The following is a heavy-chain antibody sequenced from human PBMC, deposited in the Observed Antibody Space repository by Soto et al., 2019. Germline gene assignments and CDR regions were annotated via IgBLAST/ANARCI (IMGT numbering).Heavy chain of an antibody. Sequence: QLQLQESGSGLVKPSQTLSLTCAVSGGSISSGGYSWSWIRQPPGKGLEWIGYIYHSGSTYYNPSLKGRVTISVDRPKNQSSLELSSVTAADTAVYYCAAGGGLPRYYWGQGTLVTVSS. CDR1: GGSISSGGYS. D-gene: IGHD1-26*01. J-gene: IGHJ4*02. V-gene: IGHV4-30-2*01. CDR3: AAGGGLPRYY. CDR2: IYHSGST.